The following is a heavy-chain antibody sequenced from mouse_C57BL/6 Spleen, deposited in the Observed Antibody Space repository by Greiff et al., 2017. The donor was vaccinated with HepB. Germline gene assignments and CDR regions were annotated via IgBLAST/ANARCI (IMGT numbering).Heavy chain of an antibody. CDR2: IYPRSGNT. Sequence: QVQLKQSGAELARPGASVKLSCKASGYTFTSYGISWVKQRTGQGLEWIGEIYPRSGNTYYNEKFKGKATLTADKSSSTAYMELRSLTSEDSAVYFCARGDYGSSYDWGQGTTLTVSS. CDR1: GYTFTSYG. J-gene: IGHJ2*01. V-gene: IGHV1-81*01. D-gene: IGHD1-1*01. CDR3: ARGDYGSSYD.